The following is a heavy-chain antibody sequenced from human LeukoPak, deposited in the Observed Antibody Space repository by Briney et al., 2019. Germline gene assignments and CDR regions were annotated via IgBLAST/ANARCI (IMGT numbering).Heavy chain of an antibody. CDR3: SRGSDYDRSGYFYIMES. CDR1: GFTVRSNY. Sequence: GGSLRLSGAASGFTVRSNYMSWVRQAPGKGLEWVSVIYSAGATYYSDSVEGRFTISRDNSKNTLYLQMTALRAEDTAVYYCSRGSDYDRSGYFYIMESWGQGTLVTVSS. D-gene: IGHD3-22*01. J-gene: IGHJ5*02. CDR2: IYSAGAT. V-gene: IGHV3-53*01.